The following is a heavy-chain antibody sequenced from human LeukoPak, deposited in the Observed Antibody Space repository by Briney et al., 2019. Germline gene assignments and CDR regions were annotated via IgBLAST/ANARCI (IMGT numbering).Heavy chain of an antibody. V-gene: IGHV3-23*01. CDR1: GFSFSSYA. J-gene: IGHJ4*02. CDR3: AKDRPNYYDSSGHYYRRDGDY. Sequence: GGSLRLSCAPYGFSFSSYAMSWVRPAPGKGLEWVSRVSGSGGYTYYAGSVKGRFTISRVNSENTMYLQMNSLRAEDTAIYYCAKDRPNYYDSSGHYYRRDGDYWGQGTLVTVSS. D-gene: IGHD3-22*01. CDR2: VSGSGGYT.